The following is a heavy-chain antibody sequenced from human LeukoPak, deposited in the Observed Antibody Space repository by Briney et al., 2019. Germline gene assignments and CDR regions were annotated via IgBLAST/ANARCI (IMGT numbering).Heavy chain of an antibody. D-gene: IGHD3-9*01. J-gene: IGHJ6*02. V-gene: IGHV3-48*04. CDR2: ISNSGSAK. CDR3: ARDDYYHTLIDV. Sequence: PGGSLRLSCAASGFTFSSYSMNWVRQAPGKGLEWVSYISNSGSAKYYADSVKGRFTISRDNAKNSLYLQMNSLRAEDTAVYYCARDDYYHTLIDVWGQGTTVTVSS. CDR1: GFTFSSYS.